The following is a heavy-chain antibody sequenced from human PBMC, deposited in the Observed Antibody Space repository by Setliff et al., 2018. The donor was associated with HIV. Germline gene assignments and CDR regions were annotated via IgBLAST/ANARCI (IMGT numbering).Heavy chain of an antibody. J-gene: IGHJ4*02. CDR3: AKEPKLGGIAAPFDY. CDR1: GFTFSSYP. D-gene: IGHD6-6*01. CDR2: ISDGGGST. V-gene: IGHV3-23*01. Sequence: SCAASGFTFSSYPMSWVRQSPGKGPEWVSAISDGGGSTYYAVSVKGRFTISRDNSKNTLYLQMNSLRVEDTAVYYCAKEPKLGGIAAPFDYWGQGTLVTVSS.